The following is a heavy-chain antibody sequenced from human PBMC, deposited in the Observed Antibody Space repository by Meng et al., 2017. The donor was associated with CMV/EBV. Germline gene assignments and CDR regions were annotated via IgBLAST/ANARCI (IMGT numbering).Heavy chain of an antibody. CDR3: ARGRGGYCSSTSCLFDY. Sequence: ASVKVSCKASGYTFTSYDINWVRQATGQGLEWMGWMNPNSGNTGYAQKFQGRVTITRNTSISTAYMELSSLRSEDTAAYYCARGRGGYCSSTSCLFDYWGQGALVTVSS. D-gene: IGHD2-2*01. V-gene: IGHV1-8*03. J-gene: IGHJ4*02. CDR2: MNPNSGNT. CDR1: GYTFTSYD.